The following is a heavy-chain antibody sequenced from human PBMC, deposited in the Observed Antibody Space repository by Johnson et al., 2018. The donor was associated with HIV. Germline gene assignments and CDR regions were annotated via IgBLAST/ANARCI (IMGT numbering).Heavy chain of an antibody. CDR2: ITSTGITV. CDR1: GFTFSHYY. CDR3: ARAPEVRGVDAFDI. D-gene: IGHD3-10*01. Sequence: QVQLVESGGVLVKPGGSLRLSCAASGFTFSHYYMSWIRQAPGKGLEWVSYITSTGITVYYAASVKGRFTISRDNAKNSVYLQMNSLEAEDTAVYYCARAPEVRGVDAFDIWGQGTMVTVSS. V-gene: IGHV3-11*04. J-gene: IGHJ3*02.